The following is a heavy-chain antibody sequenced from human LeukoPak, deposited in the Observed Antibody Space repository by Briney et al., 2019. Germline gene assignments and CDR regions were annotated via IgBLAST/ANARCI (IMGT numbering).Heavy chain of an antibody. D-gene: IGHD1-26*01. CDR2: ISWNSRTI. Sequence: GGSLRLSCVASGFNFDDYAMHWVRQVPGKGLECVSGISWNSRTIDYADSVKGRFTISRDNAKNSLYLQLNSLRAEDTAVYYCARDPYSGTYSDYYYYYMDVWGKGTTVTVSS. J-gene: IGHJ6*03. V-gene: IGHV3-9*01. CDR3: ARDPYSGTYSDYYYYYMDV. CDR1: GFNFDDYA.